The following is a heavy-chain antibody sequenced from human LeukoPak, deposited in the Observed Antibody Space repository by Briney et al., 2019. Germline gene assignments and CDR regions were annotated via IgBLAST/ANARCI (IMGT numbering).Heavy chain of an antibody. Sequence: SQTLSLTCTVSGGSISIGGYYWSWIRQHPGKGLEWIGYIYYSGSTYYNPSLKSRVTIAVDTSKNQFSLTLSSVTAADTAVYYCATQRAYSSSSIWFDPWGQGTLVTVSS. CDR3: ATQRAYSSSSIWFDP. CDR1: GGSISIGGYY. V-gene: IGHV4-31*03. J-gene: IGHJ5*02. D-gene: IGHD6-6*01. CDR2: IYYSGST.